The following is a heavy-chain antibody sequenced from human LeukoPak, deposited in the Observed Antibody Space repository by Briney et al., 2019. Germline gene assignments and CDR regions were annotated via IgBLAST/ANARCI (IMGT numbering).Heavy chain of an antibody. D-gene: IGHD3-10*01. CDR3: ARDHSPRAYGSGSHLDY. J-gene: IGHJ4*02. CDR2: IYYSGST. V-gene: IGHV4-39*01. Sequence: SETLSLTCTVSSGSVSSNSYYWVWIRQSPGKGLEWIGSIYYSGSTFYNPSLKSRVTISVDTSKNQFSLKLRSVTAADTAVYYCARDHSPRAYGSGSHLDYWGQGTLVTVSS. CDR1: SGSVSSNSYY.